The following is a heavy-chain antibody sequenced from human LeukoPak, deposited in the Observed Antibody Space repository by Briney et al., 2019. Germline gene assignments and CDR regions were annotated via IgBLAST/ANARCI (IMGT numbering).Heavy chain of an antibody. CDR2: INHSGST. CDR1: GGSFSGYY. D-gene: IGHD4-23*01. CDR3: ARVAVVRLGYYYYYYYMDV. V-gene: IGHV4-34*01. Sequence: PSETLSLTCAVYGGSFSGYYWSWIRQPPGKGLEWIGEINHSGSTNYNPPLKSRVAISVDTSKNQFSLKLSSVTAADTAVYYCARVAVVRLGYYYYYYYMDVWGKGTTVTVSS. J-gene: IGHJ6*03.